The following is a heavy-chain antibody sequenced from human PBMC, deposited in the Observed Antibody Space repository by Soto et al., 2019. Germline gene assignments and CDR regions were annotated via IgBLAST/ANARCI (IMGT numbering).Heavy chain of an antibody. CDR1: GFTFSSYA. Sequence: PGGSLRLSCAASGFTFSSYAMSWVRQAPGKGLEWVSAISGSGGSTHYPDSVKGRFTISRDNSKNTLYLQMNSLRAEDTAVYYCAKDPVLDFHYYYGMDVWGQGTTVTVSS. J-gene: IGHJ6*02. D-gene: IGHD2-15*01. V-gene: IGHV3-23*01. CDR3: AKDPVLDFHYYYGMDV. CDR2: ISGSGGST.